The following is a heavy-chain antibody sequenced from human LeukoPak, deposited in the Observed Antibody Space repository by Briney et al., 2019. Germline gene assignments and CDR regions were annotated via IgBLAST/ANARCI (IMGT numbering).Heavy chain of an antibody. CDR1: GGTFSSYA. D-gene: IGHD4-23*01. V-gene: IGHV1-69*05. Sequence: ASVKVSCKASGGTFSSYAISWVRQAPGQGLGWMGGIIPILGTANYAQKFQGRVTITTDESTSTAYMELSSLRSEDTAVYYCAVDGTTVVTPFDYWGQGTLVTVSS. J-gene: IGHJ4*02. CDR2: IIPILGTA. CDR3: AVDGTTVVTPFDY.